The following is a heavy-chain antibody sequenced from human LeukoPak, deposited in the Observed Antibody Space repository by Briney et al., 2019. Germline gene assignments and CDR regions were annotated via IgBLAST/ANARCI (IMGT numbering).Heavy chain of an antibody. V-gene: IGHV4-59*02. CDR1: AGSVSSFY. J-gene: IGHJ3*02. D-gene: IGHD3-22*01. CDR2: IDYTGIT. CDR3: ARDVTYDGSGHYHGASDI. Sequence: PSETLSPTCTVSAGSVSSFYWSWVRQPPGKGLEWIAYIDYTGITKYNPSLRSRVTISVDTSTKQFSLKLSSVTAADTAVYYCARDVTYDGSGHYHGASDIWGQGTMVTVSS.